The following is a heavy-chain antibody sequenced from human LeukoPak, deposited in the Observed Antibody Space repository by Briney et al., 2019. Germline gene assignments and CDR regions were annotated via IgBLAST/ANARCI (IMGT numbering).Heavy chain of an antibody. CDR1: GFTFDDYA. D-gene: IGHD3-3*01. Sequence: AGGSLRLSCAASGFTFDDYAMHWVRQAPGKGLEWVSGISWNSGSIGYADSVKGRFTISRDISKNTLYLQMKSLRAGDTAVYYCAKDKTYDDFWSGHDAFDIWGQGTMVTVSS. V-gene: IGHV3-9*01. CDR3: AKDKTYDDFWSGHDAFDI. CDR2: ISWNSGSI. J-gene: IGHJ3*02.